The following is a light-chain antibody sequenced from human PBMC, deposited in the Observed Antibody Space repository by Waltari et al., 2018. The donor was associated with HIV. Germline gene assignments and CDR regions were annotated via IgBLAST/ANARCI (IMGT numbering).Light chain of an antibody. CDR3: ATWDDNLSGVV. CDR1: SSDIGSYY. CDR2: RNN. V-gene: IGLV1-47*01. Sequence: QSVLTQPPSASGTPGQRVTISCSGSSSDIGSYYVYWFQQLPGTAPKLLIYRNNPRPSGVPDRFSGSNSGTSASLAISGLRSEDEADYYCATWDDNLSGVVFGGGTKLTVL. J-gene: IGLJ2*01.